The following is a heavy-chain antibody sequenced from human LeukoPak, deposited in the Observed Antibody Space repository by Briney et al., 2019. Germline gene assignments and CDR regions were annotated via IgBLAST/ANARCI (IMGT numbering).Heavy chain of an antibody. Sequence: GGSLRLSCAASGFTFSSYEMNWVRQAPGKGLEWVSYISSSGSTIYYADSVKGRFTISRDDAKNSLYLQMNSLRAEDTAVYYCARDLKGQNWFDPWGQGTLVTVSS. J-gene: IGHJ5*02. CDR1: GFTFSSYE. CDR2: ISSSGSTI. V-gene: IGHV3-48*03. CDR3: ARDLKGQNWFDP.